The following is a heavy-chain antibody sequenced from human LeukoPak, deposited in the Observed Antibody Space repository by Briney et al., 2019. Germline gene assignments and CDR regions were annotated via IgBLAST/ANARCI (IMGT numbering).Heavy chain of an antibody. CDR2: IYYSGST. Sequence: SDTLSLTCTVSGGSISSHYWSWIRQPPGKGLEWIGYIYYSGSTNYNPSLKSRVTISVDTSKNQFSLKLSSVTAADTAVYYCARGAQYYYYYYMDVWGKGTTVTVSS. J-gene: IGHJ6*03. V-gene: IGHV4-59*11. CDR1: GGSISSHY. CDR3: ARGAQYYYYYYMDV.